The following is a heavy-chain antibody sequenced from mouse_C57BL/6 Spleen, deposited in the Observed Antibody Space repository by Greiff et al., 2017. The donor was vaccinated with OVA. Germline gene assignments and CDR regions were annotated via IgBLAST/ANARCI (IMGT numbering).Heavy chain of an antibody. D-gene: IGHD1-1*01. CDR3: ANYGSSQYYYAMDY. CDR2: INPNNGCT. CDR1: GYTFPDYN. V-gene: IGHV1-22*01. Sequence: VQLQQSGPELVKPGASVKMSCKASGYTFPDYNMHWVKQSHGKSLEWIGYINPNNGCTSYTQKFKCHATFTLTKSASTAYMELRSLTSEDSAVYYCANYGSSQYYYAMDYWGQGTSVTVSS. J-gene: IGHJ4*01.